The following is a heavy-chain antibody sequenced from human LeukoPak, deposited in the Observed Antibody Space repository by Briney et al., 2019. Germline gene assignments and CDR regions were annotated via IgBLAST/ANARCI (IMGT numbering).Heavy chain of an antibody. J-gene: IGHJ4*02. Sequence: GEPLKISCEGSGYSFSNYWIGWVRQMPGKGLEWMGIIYPGDYETRYSSSFQGLVTISVDKSISTAYLQWSSLKASDTAMYYCAIPPGYCGNDCSFDHWGQGTLVTVSS. V-gene: IGHV5-51*01. CDR3: AIPPGYCGNDCSFDH. CDR1: GYSFSNYW. D-gene: IGHD2-21*02. CDR2: IYPGDYET.